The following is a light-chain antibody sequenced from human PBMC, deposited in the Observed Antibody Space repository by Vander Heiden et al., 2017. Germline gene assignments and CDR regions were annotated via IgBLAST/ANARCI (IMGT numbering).Light chain of an antibody. Sequence: TQGPCSLSASVGDRVTITCRASQSISSYLNWYQQKPGKAPKLLIYAASSLQSGVPSRFIRSESGIHFALVTRSLPPALPIPFSSPQIHSISLTFGGGTKVEIK. CDR2: AAS. V-gene: IGKV1-39*01. J-gene: IGKJ4*01. CDR3: PQIHSISLT. CDR1: QSISSY.